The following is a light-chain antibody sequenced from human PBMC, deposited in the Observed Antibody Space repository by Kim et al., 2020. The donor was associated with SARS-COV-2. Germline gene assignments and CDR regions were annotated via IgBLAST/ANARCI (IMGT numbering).Light chain of an antibody. CDR3: QSYNSAPWT. J-gene: IGKJ1*01. V-gene: IGKV1-27*01. CDR1: QEISHY. CDR2: AAS. Sequence: ASGGDRVTITCRASQEISHYLVWFQYKPGKAPKLLIYAASALHSEVPSRFSGSGAGTDFTLTISSLQPEDVATYYCQSYNSAPWTFGQGTKVDIK.